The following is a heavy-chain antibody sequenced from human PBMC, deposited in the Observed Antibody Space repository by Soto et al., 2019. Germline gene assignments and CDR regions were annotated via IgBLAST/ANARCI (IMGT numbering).Heavy chain of an antibody. Sequence: GGSLRLSCAASGFTFSSYAMHWVRQAPGKGLEWVAVISYDGSNKYYADSVKGRFTISRDNSKNTLYLQMNSLRAEDTAVYYCASELVPAAEVKDYWGQGTLVTVSS. CDR3: ASELVPAAEVKDY. J-gene: IGHJ4*02. V-gene: IGHV3-30-3*01. CDR2: ISYDGSNK. D-gene: IGHD2-2*01. CDR1: GFTFSSYA.